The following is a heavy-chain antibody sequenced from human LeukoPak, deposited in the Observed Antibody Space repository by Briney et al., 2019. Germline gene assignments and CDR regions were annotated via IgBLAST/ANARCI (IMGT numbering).Heavy chain of an antibody. D-gene: IGHD2-8*01. CDR2: IHHSGTA. Sequence: SETLSLTCAVYGGSFSGYYWSWIRQPPGKGLEWLGEIHHSGTANYNPSLKSRVTISVDTSKNQFSLNLSSVTAADTAVYYCARGPYCTDDSCYENWFDPWGQGTLVTVSS. CDR1: GGSFSGYY. CDR3: ARGPYCTDDSCYENWFDP. J-gene: IGHJ5*02. V-gene: IGHV4-34*01.